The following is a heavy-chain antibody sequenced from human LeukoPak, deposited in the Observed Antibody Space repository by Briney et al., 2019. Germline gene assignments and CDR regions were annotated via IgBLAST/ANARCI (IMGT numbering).Heavy chain of an antibody. CDR1: GYTLTELS. J-gene: IGHJ6*02. CDR2: FYPEDGET. V-gene: IGHV1-24*01. D-gene: IGHD3-3*01. CDR3: ARDVGYDFWSGYYRWGDSGMDV. Sequence: ASVKVSCKVSGYTLTELSMHWVRQAPGKGLEWMGGFYPEDGETIYAQKFQGRVTMTEDTSTDTAYMELRSLRSDDTAVYYCARDVGYDFWSGYYRWGDSGMDVWGQGTTVTVSS.